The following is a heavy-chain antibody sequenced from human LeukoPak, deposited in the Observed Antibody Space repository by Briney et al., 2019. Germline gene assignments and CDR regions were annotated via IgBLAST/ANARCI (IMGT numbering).Heavy chain of an antibody. CDR1: GGTFSSYA. CDR3: ARLCGGYCPDDY. J-gene: IGHJ4*02. CDR2: IIPIFGTA. V-gene: IGHV1-69*05. D-gene: IGHD2-21*02. Sequence: SVKVSCKASGGTFSSYAISWVQQAPGQGLEWMGGIIPIFGTANYAQKFQGRVTITTDESTSTAYMELSSLRSEDTAVYYCARLCGGYCPDDYWGQGTLVTVSS.